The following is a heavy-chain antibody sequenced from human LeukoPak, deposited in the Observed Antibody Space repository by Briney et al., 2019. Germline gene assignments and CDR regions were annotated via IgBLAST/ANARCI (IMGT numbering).Heavy chain of an antibody. CDR3: ARGANIVVVPAAIQPFDY. Sequence: ASVKVSCKASGGTFSSYAISWVQQAPGQGLEWMGGIIPIFGTANYAQKFQGRVTITTDESTSTAYMELSSLRSEDTAVYYCARGANIVVVPAAIQPFDYWGQGTLVTVSS. CDR2: IIPIFGTA. D-gene: IGHD2-2*02. V-gene: IGHV1-69*05. J-gene: IGHJ4*02. CDR1: GGTFSSYA.